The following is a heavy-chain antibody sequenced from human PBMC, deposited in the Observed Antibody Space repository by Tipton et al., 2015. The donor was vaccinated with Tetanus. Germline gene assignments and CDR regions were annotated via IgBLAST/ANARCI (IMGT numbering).Heavy chain of an antibody. V-gene: IGHV1-2*02. Sequence: QVQLVQSGAEVKKPGASVKVSCKASGYTFTGYYMYWVRQAAGQGLEWMGWIDPNSGGTVYAQKFQGRVTMTRDASISTAYMGLRSLGSDDTAVYCGARERGDYISYGMDVWGPGTTVTVS. CDR1: GYTFTGYY. D-gene: IGHD2-21*01. CDR2: IDPNSGGT. J-gene: IGHJ6*02. CDR3: ARERGDYISYGMDV.